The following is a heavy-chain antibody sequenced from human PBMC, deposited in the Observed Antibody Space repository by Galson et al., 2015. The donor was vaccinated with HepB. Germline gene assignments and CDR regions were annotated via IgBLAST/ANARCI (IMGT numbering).Heavy chain of an antibody. D-gene: IGHD4-17*01. J-gene: IGHJ6*02. Sequence: SLRLSCAASGFTFSSYAMHWVRQAPGKGLEWVAVISYDGSNKYYADSVKGRFTISRDNSKNTLYLQMNSLRAEDTAVYYCARETVYYYYGMDVWGQGTTVTVSS. CDR1: GFTFSSYA. CDR3: ARETVYYYYGMDV. CDR2: ISYDGSNK. V-gene: IGHV3-30-3*01.